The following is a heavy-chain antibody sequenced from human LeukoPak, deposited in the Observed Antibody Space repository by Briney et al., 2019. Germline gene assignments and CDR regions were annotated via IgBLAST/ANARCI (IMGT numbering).Heavy chain of an antibody. J-gene: IGHJ6*02. Sequence: GGSLRLSCAASGFTFSNAWMSWVRQAPGKGLEWVGRIKSKTDGGTTDYAAPVKGRFTISRVDSKNTLYLQMNSLKTEDTAVYYCTTDTSGTVAGFYYYGMDVWGQGTTVTVSS. D-gene: IGHD6-19*01. V-gene: IGHV3-15*01. CDR2: IKSKTDGGTT. CDR3: TTDTSGTVAGFYYYGMDV. CDR1: GFTFSNAW.